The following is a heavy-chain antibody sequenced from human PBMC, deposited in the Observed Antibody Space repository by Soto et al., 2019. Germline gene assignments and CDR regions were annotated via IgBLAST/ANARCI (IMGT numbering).Heavy chain of an antibody. D-gene: IGHD2-15*01. CDR2: IIPIFGTA. V-gene: IGHV1-69*13. Sequence: SVKVSCKASGGTFSSYGISWVRQAPGQGLEWMGGIIPIFGTANYAQKFQGRVTITADESTSTAYMELSGLRSEDTAVYYCARESRYCSGGSCYFLPGIDYWGQGTLVTVSS. CDR1: GGTFSSYG. CDR3: ARESRYCSGGSCYFLPGIDY. J-gene: IGHJ4*02.